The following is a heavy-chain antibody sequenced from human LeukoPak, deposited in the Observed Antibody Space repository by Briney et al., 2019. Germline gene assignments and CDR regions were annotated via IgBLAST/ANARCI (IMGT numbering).Heavy chain of an antibody. CDR1: GLNFYDSA. J-gene: IGHJ4*02. CDR2: ISADGGST. Sequence: PGGSLRLSCVASGLNFYDSAMHWGRQAPGKGLEWVSLISADGGSTFSADSVKGRFSISRDNSKNSLYLQMNSLRSEDTAMYYCAKESGKFDYWGQGTLVAVSS. V-gene: IGHV3-43*02. CDR3: AKESGKFDY.